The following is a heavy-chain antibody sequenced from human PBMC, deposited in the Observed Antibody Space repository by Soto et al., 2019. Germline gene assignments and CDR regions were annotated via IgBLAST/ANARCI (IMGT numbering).Heavy chain of an antibody. CDR2: INPSGDST. CDR1: GYTFTSYY. D-gene: IGHD6-13*01. V-gene: IGHV1-46*01. CDR3: ALDQNSSWRH. Sequence: ASVNVSCKASGYTFTSYYMHWVRQAPGQGLEWMGIINPSGDSTSYAQKFQGRVTMTRDTSTSTVYMELSSLRSEDTAVYYCALDQNSSWRHWGQGTLVTVSS. J-gene: IGHJ4*02.